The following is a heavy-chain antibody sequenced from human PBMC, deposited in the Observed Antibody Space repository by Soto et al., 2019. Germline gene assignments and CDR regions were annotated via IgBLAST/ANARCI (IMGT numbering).Heavy chain of an antibody. Sequence: QVQLVQSGAEVKKPGASVKVSCKASGYTFTSYAMHWVLQAPGQRLEWMGWINAGNGNTKYSQKFQGRVTITRDTSASTAYMELSSLRSEDTAVYYCARDMGFGLSDYWGQGTLVTVSS. J-gene: IGHJ4*02. D-gene: IGHD3-10*01. V-gene: IGHV1-3*01. CDR1: GYTFTSYA. CDR2: INAGNGNT. CDR3: ARDMGFGLSDY.